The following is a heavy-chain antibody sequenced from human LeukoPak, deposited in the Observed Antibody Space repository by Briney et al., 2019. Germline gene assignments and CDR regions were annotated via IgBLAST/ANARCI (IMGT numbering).Heavy chain of an antibody. D-gene: IGHD1-7*01. V-gene: IGHV4-38-2*01. J-gene: IGHJ5*02. Sequence: SETLSLTCAVSGYSISSGYYWGWIRPPPGKGLEWIGSIYHSGSTYYNPSLKSRVTISVDTSKNQFSLKLSSVTAADTAVYYCARHVARITGTTRWFDPWGQGTLVTVSS. CDR1: GYSISSGYY. CDR3: ARHVARITGTTRWFDP. CDR2: IYHSGST.